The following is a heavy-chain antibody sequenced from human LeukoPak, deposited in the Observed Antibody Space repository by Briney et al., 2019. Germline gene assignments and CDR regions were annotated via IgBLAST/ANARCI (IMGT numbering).Heavy chain of an antibody. CDR3: ARARGHSYRYFDY. CDR2: IYHSGST. J-gene: IGHJ4*02. D-gene: IGHD5-18*01. Sequence: PSETLSLTCAVSGGSISSGGYSWSWIRQPPGKGLEWIGYIYHSGSTYYNPSLKSRVTISVDRSKNQFSLKLSSVTAADTAVYYCARARGHSYRYFDYWGQGTLVTVSS. CDR1: GGSISSGGYS. V-gene: IGHV4-30-2*01.